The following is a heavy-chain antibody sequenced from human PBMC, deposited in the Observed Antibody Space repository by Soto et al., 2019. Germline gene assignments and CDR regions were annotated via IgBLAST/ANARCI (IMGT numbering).Heavy chain of an antibody. D-gene: IGHD3-16*01. V-gene: IGHV1-69*06. J-gene: IGHJ4*02. CDR2: IIPLFGTE. CDR1: GGSFSTYA. CDR3: ATVVWIRRPAQSILD. Sequence: GSSVKVSCKASGGSFSTYAINWLRQAPGQGLEWMGGIIPLFGTENYAQNFQDRFTFTADKSTTTAYMEVRSLTSEDTAVYYCATVVWIRRPAQSILDWGQGLLVSVS.